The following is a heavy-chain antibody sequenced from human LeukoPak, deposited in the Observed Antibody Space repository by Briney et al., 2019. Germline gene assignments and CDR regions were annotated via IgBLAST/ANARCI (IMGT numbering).Heavy chain of an antibody. CDR1: GFTFSSYG. V-gene: IGHV3-33*01. D-gene: IGHD4-11*01. CDR3: ARDLYTLDY. J-gene: IGHJ4*02. CDR2: IWYDGSNR. Sequence: GRSLRLSCAASGFTFSSYGMHWVRQAPGRGLEWVAVIWYDGSNRYYADSVKGRFTISRDNSKNTLHLQMNSLRAEDTAVYYCARDLYTLDYWGQGTLVTVSS.